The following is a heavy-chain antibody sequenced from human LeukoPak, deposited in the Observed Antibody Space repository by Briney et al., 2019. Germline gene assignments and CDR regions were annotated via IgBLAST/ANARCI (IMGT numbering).Heavy chain of an antibody. Sequence: SETLPLTCTVSGGSISSYYWSWIRQPPGKGLEWIGYIYYSGSTNYNPSLKSRVTISVDTSKNQFSLKLSSVTAADTAVYYCARSLWFGELLRFDPWGQGTLVTVSS. V-gene: IGHV4-59*01. CDR3: ARSLWFGELLRFDP. CDR2: IYYSGST. J-gene: IGHJ5*02. D-gene: IGHD3-10*01. CDR1: GGSISSYY.